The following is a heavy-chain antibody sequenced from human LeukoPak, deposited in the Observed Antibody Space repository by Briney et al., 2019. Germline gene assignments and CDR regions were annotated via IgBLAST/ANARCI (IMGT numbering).Heavy chain of an antibody. V-gene: IGHV3-21*01. CDR1: GFTFSSCS. D-gene: IGHD4-17*01. CDR3: ARSTVTTGLVDY. J-gene: IGHJ4*02. Sequence: GGSLRLSCAASGFTFSSCSMNWVRQAPGKGLEWVSSISSSSSYIYYADSVKGRFTISRDNAKNSLYLQMNSLRAEDTAVYYCARSTVTTGLVDYWGQGTLVTVSS. CDR2: ISSSSSYI.